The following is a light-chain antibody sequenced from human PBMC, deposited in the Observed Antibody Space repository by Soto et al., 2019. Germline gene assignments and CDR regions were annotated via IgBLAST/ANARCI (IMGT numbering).Light chain of an antibody. CDR2: INSDGSH. CDR3: QTWGTGYAV. J-gene: IGLJ7*01. Sequence: QSVLTQSPSASASLGASVKLTCTLSSGHSTYTIAWHQQQPEKGPRYLMNINSDGSHTKGDGIPDRFSGSSSGAERYLTIPSLQSEDEADYSCQTWGTGYAVFGGGTQLTVL. V-gene: IGLV4-69*01. CDR1: SGHSTYT.